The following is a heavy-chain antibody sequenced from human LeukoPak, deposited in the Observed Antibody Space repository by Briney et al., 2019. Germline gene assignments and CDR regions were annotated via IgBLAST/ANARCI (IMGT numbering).Heavy chain of an antibody. V-gene: IGHV3-21*04. D-gene: IGHD6-13*01. Sequence: PGGSLRLSCAASGFTFSSYSMNWVRQAPGKGLEWVSSISTTSSYIYYADSVKGRFTISRDNSKNTLYLQMNSLRAEDTAVYYCAKDNYHSSSFLNWFDPWGQGTLVTVSS. CDR1: GFTFSSYS. J-gene: IGHJ5*02. CDR2: ISTTSSYI. CDR3: AKDNYHSSSFLNWFDP.